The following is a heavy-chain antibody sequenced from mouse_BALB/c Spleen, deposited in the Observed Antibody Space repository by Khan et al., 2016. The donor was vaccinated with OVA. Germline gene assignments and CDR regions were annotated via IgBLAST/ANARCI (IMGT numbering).Heavy chain of an antibody. CDR2: IYPGGDYT. CDR3: ARWATWCFYV. Sequence: VQLVESGGEVLRPGTSVKISCKASGYTFTNYWLGWVKQRPGHGLEWIGDIYPGGDYTNYNEKFKGKATLTVDTSSSTANMELSSLTSEDSSVYFCARWATWCFYVWGAGTTVTVSS. J-gene: IGHJ1*01. D-gene: IGHD3-1*01. CDR1: GYTFTNYW. V-gene: IGHV1-63*02.